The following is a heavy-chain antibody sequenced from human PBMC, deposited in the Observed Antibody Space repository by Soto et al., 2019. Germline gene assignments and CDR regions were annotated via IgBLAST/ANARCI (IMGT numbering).Heavy chain of an antibody. CDR2: IIPIFGTA. J-gene: IGHJ6*02. V-gene: IGHV1-69*13. D-gene: IGHD3-22*01. CDR3: ARESYYYDSSGYPPDYYYYGMDV. Sequence: VASVKVSCKASGGTFSSYAISWVRQAPGQGLEWMGGIIPIFGTANYAQKFQGRVTITADESTSTAYMELSSLRSEDTAVYYCARESYYYDSSGYPPDYYYYGMDVWGQGTTVTVSS. CDR1: GGTFSSYA.